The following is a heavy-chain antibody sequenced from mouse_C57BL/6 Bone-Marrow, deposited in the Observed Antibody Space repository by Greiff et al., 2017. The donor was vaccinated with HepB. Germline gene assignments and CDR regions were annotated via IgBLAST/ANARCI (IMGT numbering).Heavy chain of an antibody. CDR3: ARWRGDGWYFDV. V-gene: IGHV1-55*01. D-gene: IGHD3-3*01. J-gene: IGHJ1*03. CDR2: IYPGSGST. Sequence: QVQLQQPGAELVKPGASVKMSCKASGYTFTSYWITWVKQRPGQGLEWIGDIYPGSGSTNYNEKFKSKATLTVDTSSSTAYMRLSSLTSEDSAVYYCARWRGDGWYFDVWGTGTTVTVSS. CDR1: GYTFTSYW.